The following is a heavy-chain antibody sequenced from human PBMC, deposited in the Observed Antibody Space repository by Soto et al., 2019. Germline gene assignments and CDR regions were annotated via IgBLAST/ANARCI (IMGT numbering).Heavy chain of an antibody. CDR2: ISAYNGNT. J-gene: IGHJ4*02. CDR3: ARTDPLYYDFWSGLFDY. V-gene: IGHV1-18*01. Sequence: ASVKVSCKASGYTFTSYGISWVRQAPGQGLEWMGWISAYNGNTNYAQKLQGRVTMTTDTSTSTAYMELRSLRSDDTAVYYCARTDPLYYDFWSGLFDYWGQGTLVTVSS. D-gene: IGHD3-3*01. CDR1: GYTFTSYG.